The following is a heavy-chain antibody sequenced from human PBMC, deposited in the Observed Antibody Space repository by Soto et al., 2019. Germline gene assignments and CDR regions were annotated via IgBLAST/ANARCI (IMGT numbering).Heavy chain of an antibody. CDR1: GGTFSSYT. Sequence: QVQLVQSGAEVKKPGSSVKVSCKASGGTFSSYTISWVRQAPGQGLEGMGRFIPILGIANYAQKFQGSVTITADKTASTDYMELSTLKSEDTDVYCCASRMSSGYYYGMDVWSQGTTFTVSS. V-gene: IGHV1-69*02. CDR3: ASRMSSGYYYGMDV. J-gene: IGHJ6*02. CDR2: FIPILGIA. D-gene: IGHD3-10*01.